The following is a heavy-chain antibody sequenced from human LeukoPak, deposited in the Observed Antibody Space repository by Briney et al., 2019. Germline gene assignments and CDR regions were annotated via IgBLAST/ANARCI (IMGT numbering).Heavy chain of an antibody. V-gene: IGHV4-39*01. CDR3: ARGGSVTYRIDY. D-gene: IGHD1-14*01. CDR1: GGSISSTSYY. CDR2: IYYSGST. Sequence: SETLSLTCTVSGGSISSTSYYWGWSRQPPGKGVEWIGSIYYSGSTYYNPSLKSRVTISIDTSKNQFSLMLSSVTAADTAVYYCARGGSVTYRIDYWGQGTLVTVSS. J-gene: IGHJ4*02.